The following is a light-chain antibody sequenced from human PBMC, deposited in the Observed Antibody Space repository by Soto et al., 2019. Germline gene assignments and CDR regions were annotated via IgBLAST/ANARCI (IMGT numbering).Light chain of an antibody. V-gene: IGKV3-15*01. J-gene: IGKJ5*01. CDR1: QSVSTN. CDR2: GTS. CDR3: QQYNNWPFT. Sequence: IEMTQSPATLSVSPGERATLSCRASQSVSTNLAWYQQKPGQSPRLLIYGTSTRATDIPARFSGSGSGTEFTLTISSLQSEDFAIYYCQQYNNWPFTFGPGTRLEIK.